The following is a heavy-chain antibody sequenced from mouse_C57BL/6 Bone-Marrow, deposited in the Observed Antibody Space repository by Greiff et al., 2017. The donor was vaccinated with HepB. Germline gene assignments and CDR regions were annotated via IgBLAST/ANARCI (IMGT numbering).Heavy chain of an antibody. CDR1: GYTFTSYG. D-gene: IGHD1-1*01. J-gene: IGHJ1*03. Sequence: QVQLKESGAELARPGASVKLSCKASGYTFTSYGISWVKQRTGQGLEWIGEIYPRSGNTYYNEKFKGKATLTADKSSSTAYMELRSLTSEDSAVYYCANYGRSPWYFDVWGKGTTVTVSS. V-gene: IGHV1-81*01. CDR3: ANYGRSPWYFDV. CDR2: IYPRSGNT.